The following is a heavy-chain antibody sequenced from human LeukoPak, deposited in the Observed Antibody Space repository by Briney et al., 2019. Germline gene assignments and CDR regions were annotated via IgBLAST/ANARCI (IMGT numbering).Heavy chain of an antibody. V-gene: IGHV4-59*01. J-gene: IGHJ4*02. Sequence: PSETLSLTCTVSGGSISSYYWSWIRQPPGKGLERIGYIYYSGSTNYNPSLKSRVTISVDTSKNQFSLKLSSVTAADTAVYYCARVGSNDSSGYYYFDYWGQGTLVTVSS. D-gene: IGHD3-22*01. CDR3: ARVGSNDSSGYYYFDY. CDR2: IYYSGST. CDR1: GGSISSYY.